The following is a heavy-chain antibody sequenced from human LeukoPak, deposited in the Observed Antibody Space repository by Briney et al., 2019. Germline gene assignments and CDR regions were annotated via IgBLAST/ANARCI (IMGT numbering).Heavy chain of an antibody. V-gene: IGHV4-59*01. CDR3: ARAEGGVVHTY. D-gene: IGHD3-3*01. J-gene: IGHJ4*02. Sequence: KPSETLSPTCIVSGGSISSYYWSWLRQPPGKGLEWSGYIYYSGSTNYNPSLKSRVTISVDTSKNQFSRKLSSVTAADTAVYYCARAEGGVVHTYWDQGTLVTVSS. CDR2: IYYSGST. CDR1: GGSISSYY.